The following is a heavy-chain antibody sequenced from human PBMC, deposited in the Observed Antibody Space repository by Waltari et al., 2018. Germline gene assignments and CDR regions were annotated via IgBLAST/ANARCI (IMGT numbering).Heavy chain of an antibody. CDR2: IANRANSYIT. V-gene: IGHV3-72*01. CDR3: VRGGYYYDSNGGYFQF. D-gene: IGHD3-22*01. CDR1: GFLFGDHY. J-gene: IGHJ1*01. Sequence: VQLVESGGGLVQPGGSLRVSCVVSGFLFGDHYMDWVRQAPGKAPEWVGRIANRANSYITEYPASMKGRFTISREDSKNLLFLQMTDLKSEDTAIYYCVRGGYYYDSNGGYFQFWGRGTLVTVSS.